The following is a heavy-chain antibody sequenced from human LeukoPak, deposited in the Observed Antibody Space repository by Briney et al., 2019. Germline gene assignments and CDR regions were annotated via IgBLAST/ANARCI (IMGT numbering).Heavy chain of an antibody. J-gene: IGHJ4*02. CDR2: IGTTDDT. CDR1: GFPFGSYP. D-gene: IGHD2-15*01. CDR3: AKSRIVDHRGYFDY. Sequence: GDSLRLSCVASGFPFGSYPMTWVRQSPVKGLEWVSTIGTTDDTYYADSVKGRFTISRDNYKDTLYLQMHSLGAEDTAIYYCAKSRIVDHRGYFDYWGQETLVTVSS. V-gene: IGHV3-23*01.